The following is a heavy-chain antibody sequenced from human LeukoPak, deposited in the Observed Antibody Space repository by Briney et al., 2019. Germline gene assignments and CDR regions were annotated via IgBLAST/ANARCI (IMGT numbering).Heavy chain of an antibody. Sequence: ASVKVSCKASGYTFTSYDINCVRQATGQGLDWMGWMNPNRGNTGYAQKFQGRVTMTRNSSITTAYMELSSLRSEDTAVYYCARRHGRCSDGSCYYPDYWGQGTLVTVSS. CDR2: MNPNRGNT. CDR1: GYTFTSYD. CDR3: ARRHGRCSDGSCYYPDY. V-gene: IGHV1-8*01. D-gene: IGHD2-15*01. J-gene: IGHJ4*02.